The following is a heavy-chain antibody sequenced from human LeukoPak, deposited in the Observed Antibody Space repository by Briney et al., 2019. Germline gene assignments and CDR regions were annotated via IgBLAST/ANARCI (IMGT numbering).Heavy chain of an antibody. CDR1: GGSISSYY. CDR3: ARTGVVATSYFFDY. J-gene: IGHJ4*02. D-gene: IGHD5-12*01. CDR2: IYYSGSA. Sequence: SETLSLTCIVCGGSISSYYWSWIRQPPGKGLEWIGFIYYSGSANYNPSLRSRVTISVDTSKNQFSLKLTSVTAADTAVYYCARTGVVATSYFFDYWGQGTLVTVSS. V-gene: IGHV4-59*01.